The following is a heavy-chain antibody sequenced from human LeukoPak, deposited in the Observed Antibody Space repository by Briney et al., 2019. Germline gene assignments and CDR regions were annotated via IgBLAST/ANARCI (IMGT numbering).Heavy chain of an antibody. V-gene: IGHV3-53*01. CDR3: AKDWQQLVPNWFDP. CDR1: GFTVSSNY. Sequence: GGSLRLSCAASGFTVSSNYMSWVRQAPGKGLEWVSVIYTGGSTYYADSVKGRFTISRDNSKNTPYLQMNSLRAEDTAVYYCAKDWQQLVPNWFDPWGQGTLVTVSS. J-gene: IGHJ5*02. CDR2: IYTGGST. D-gene: IGHD6-13*01.